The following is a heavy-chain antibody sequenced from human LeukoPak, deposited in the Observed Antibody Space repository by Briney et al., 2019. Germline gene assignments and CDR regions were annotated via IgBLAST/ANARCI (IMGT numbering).Heavy chain of an antibody. D-gene: IGHD6-13*01. CDR1: GFTFSNHG. V-gene: IGHV3-30*18. Sequence: GRSLRLSCAASGFTFSNHGMHWVRQAPGKGLECGAVISYDGSNKYYADSVKGRFTISRDNAKNTLYLQMNSLRAEDTAVYYCAKDSSSWSYYMDVWGKGTTVTVSS. J-gene: IGHJ6*03. CDR3: AKDSSSWSYYMDV. CDR2: ISYDGSNK.